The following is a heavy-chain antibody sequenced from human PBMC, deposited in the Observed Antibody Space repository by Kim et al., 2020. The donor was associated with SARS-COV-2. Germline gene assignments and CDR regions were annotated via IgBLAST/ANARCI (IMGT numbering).Heavy chain of an antibody. CDR2: LSSNSAYV. J-gene: IGHJ4*02. CDR1: GFIFGRYT. V-gene: IGHV3-21*03. Sequence: GGSLRLSCEASGFIFGRYTMNWVRQAPGKGLEWVSSLSSNSAYVYYADSLAGRLSISRDNARDTLFLQMDRLRAEDTGVYYCVREARYSRLSSGGYYDYWGKGTLVTVSS. D-gene: IGHD6-19*01. CDR3: VREARYSRLSSGGYYDY.